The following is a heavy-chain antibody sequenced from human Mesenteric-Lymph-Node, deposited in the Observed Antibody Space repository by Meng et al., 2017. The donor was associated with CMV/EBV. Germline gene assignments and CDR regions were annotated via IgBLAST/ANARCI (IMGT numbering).Heavy chain of an antibody. CDR3: ARVGQFYGSGAMNY. CDR1: GGSGSSGSCF. D-gene: IGHD3-10*01. Sequence: GGSGSSGSCFRRSIRQPPGKGLEWIGYIYYSGSTTSNPTLQSRASIAVDTSKNQFSLKLSSVTAADTAVYYCARVGQFYGSGAMNYWGQGTLVTVSS. J-gene: IGHJ4*02. V-gene: IGHV4-61*01. CDR2: IYYSGST.